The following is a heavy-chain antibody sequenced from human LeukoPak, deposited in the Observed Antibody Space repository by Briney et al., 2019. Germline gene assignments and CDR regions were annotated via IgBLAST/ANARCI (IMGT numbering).Heavy chain of an antibody. CDR2: IIPIFGTA. CDR3: ARGENYGYWSGASCQFDY. CDR1: GGTFSSYA. D-gene: IGHD2-15*01. J-gene: IGHJ4*02. Sequence: ASVEVSCKASGGTFSSYAISWVRQAPGQGLEWMGGIIPIFGTANYAQKFQGRVTITADESTSTAYMELSSLGSEDTAVYYCARGENYGYWSGASCQFDYWGQGTLVTVSS. V-gene: IGHV1-69*13.